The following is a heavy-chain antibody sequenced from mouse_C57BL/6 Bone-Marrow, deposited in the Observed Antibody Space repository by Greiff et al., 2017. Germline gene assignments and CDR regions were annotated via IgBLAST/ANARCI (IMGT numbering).Heavy chain of an antibody. CDR3: TRIAY. CDR1: GFNIKDDS. Sequence: DVQLQESGAALVRPGASVKLSCTASGFNIKDDSMHWVKQRPEQGLEWIGWIDPENGDTEYASKFQGKATITVDTSSNTAYLQLSSLTSEDTAVYYCTRIAYWGQGTLVTVSA. V-gene: IGHV14-4*01. CDR2: IDPENGDT. J-gene: IGHJ3*01.